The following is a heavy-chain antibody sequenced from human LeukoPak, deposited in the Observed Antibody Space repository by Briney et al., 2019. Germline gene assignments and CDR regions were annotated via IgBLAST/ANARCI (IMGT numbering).Heavy chain of an antibody. J-gene: IGHJ6*03. D-gene: IGHD5-12*01. CDR3: ARRKLYSGARTRNYYYYYIDV. CDR1: GGSISSYY. CDR2: IYYSGST. V-gene: IGHV4-59*12. Sequence: SGTLSLTCTVSGGSISSYYWSWIRQSPGKELGCIGYIYYSGSTNYNPSLKSRVTMSVDTSKNQFSLKLSSVTAADTAVYYCARRKLYSGARTRNYYYYYIDVWGKGTTVTISS.